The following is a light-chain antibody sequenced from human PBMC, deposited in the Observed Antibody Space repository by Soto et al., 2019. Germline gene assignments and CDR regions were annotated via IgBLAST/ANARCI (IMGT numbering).Light chain of an antibody. CDR2: EVT. CDR1: SNDVAIYNR. J-gene: IGLJ2*01. CDR3: SSYTSSNPLV. V-gene: IGLV2-18*02. Sequence: QSALTQPPSVSGSPGQSVTISCTGTSNDVAIYNRVSWYQQPPGTAPKLMIYEVTYRPSGVPDRFSGSKSGSTASLTISGLQAEDEADYYCSSYTSSNPLVFGGGTKVTVL.